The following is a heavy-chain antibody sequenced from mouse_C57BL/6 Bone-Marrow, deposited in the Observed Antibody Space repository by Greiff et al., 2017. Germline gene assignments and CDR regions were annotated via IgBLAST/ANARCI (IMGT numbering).Heavy chain of an antibody. CDR2: IYPRSGNT. Sequence: QVQLKESGAELARPGASVKLSCKASGYTFTSYGISWVKQRTGQGLEWIGEIYPRSGNTYYNEKFKGKATLTADKSSSTAYMELRSLTSEDSAVXFCAGSSGPAYWGQGTLVTVSA. J-gene: IGHJ3*01. V-gene: IGHV1-81*01. CDR3: AGSSGPAY. CDR1: GYTFTSYG. D-gene: IGHD3-2*02.